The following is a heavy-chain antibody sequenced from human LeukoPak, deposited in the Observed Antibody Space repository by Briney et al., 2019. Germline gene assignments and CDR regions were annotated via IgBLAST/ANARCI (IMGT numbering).Heavy chain of an antibody. J-gene: IGHJ5*02. Sequence: PGGSLRLSCAASGFTFSTYTMTWVRQAPGKGLEWVSTISGSGDYTYYADSVKGRFSISRDNSKNTLHLQMNSLRAEDTAVYYCARHDWFDPWGRGTLVTVSS. CDR2: ISGSGDYT. CDR3: ARHDWFDP. CDR1: GFTFSTYT. V-gene: IGHV3-23*01.